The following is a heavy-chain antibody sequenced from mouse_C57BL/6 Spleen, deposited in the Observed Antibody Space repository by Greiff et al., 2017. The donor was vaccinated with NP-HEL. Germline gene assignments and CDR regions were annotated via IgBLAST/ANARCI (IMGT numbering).Heavy chain of an antibody. CDR2: IYPGSGNT. CDR1: GYSFTSYY. CDR3: ARPSENYYGSLRFAY. D-gene: IGHD1-1*01. V-gene: IGHV1-66*01. Sequence: VQLQQSGPELVKPGASVKISCKASGYSFTSYYIHWVKQRPGQGLEWIGWIYPGSGNTKYNEKFKGKATLTADTSSSTAYMQLSSLTSEDSAVYYCARPSENYYGSLRFAYWGQGTLVTVSA. J-gene: IGHJ3*01.